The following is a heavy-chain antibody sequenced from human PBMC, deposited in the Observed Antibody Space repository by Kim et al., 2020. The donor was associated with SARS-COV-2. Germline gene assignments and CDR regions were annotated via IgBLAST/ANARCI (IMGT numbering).Heavy chain of an antibody. CDR1: GYTFTSHG. Sequence: ASVKVSCKASGYTFTSHGISWVRQAPGQGLEWMGWMNANNGDTKYAQKFQGRVTMTTDTSTTTAYMELRSLRSDDTAVYYCARDRGSSGYDVSGGYWGQGTLVTVSS. V-gene: IGHV1-18*01. J-gene: IGHJ4*02. CDR2: MNANNGDT. CDR3: ARDRGSSGYDVSGGY. D-gene: IGHD5-12*01.